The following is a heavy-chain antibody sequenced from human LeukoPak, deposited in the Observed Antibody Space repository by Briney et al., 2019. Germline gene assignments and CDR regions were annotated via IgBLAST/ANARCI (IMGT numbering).Heavy chain of an antibody. Sequence: GGSLRLSCAASGFTVSSNYMSWVRQAPGKGLEWVSAISGSGGSTYYADSVKGRFTISRDNSKNTLYLQMNSLRAEDTAVYYCAKAYYDFWGGYYDDAFDIWGQGTMVTVSS. CDR2: ISGSGGST. CDR1: GFTVSSNY. CDR3: AKAYYDFWGGYYDDAFDI. J-gene: IGHJ3*02. V-gene: IGHV3-23*01. D-gene: IGHD3-3*01.